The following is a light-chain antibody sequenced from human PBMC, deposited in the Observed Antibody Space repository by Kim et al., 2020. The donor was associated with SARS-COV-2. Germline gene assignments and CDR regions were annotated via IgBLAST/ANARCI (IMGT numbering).Light chain of an antibody. CDR3: QVWDATKDRYV. V-gene: IGLV3-21*02. J-gene: IGLJ1*01. Sequence: SYDLTQPPSVSVAPGQTATMTCGGDNIGSKSVHWYQQRPGQAPVLVIYDDGERPSGIPERFSGSNSRNTATLTITRVEAGDEADYYCQVWDATKDRYVFG. CDR2: DDG. CDR1: NIGSKS.